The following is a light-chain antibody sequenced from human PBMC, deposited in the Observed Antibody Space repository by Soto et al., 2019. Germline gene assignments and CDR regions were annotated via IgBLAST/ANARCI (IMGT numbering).Light chain of an antibody. Sequence: EIVMRHSPSTGCASPGETATLSCRASQSVGRTLAWYQQKPGQSPRLLVYGASTRANGTPARFSGSGSGTEFTLTISSLQSEDVAVYYCQQYNHWPPYTFGQGTKVDI. CDR2: GAS. V-gene: IGKV3-15*01. J-gene: IGKJ2*01. CDR1: QSVGRT. CDR3: QQYNHWPPYT.